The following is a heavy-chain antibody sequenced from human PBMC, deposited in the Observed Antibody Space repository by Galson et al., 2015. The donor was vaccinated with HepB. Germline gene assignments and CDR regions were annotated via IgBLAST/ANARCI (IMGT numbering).Heavy chain of an antibody. D-gene: IGHD3-3*01. J-gene: IGHJ6*02. CDR2: TYYRSKWYN. Sequence: CAISGDSVSSNSAAWNWIRQSPSRGLEWLGRTYYRSKWYNDYAVSVKSRVSINPDTSKSQFSLQLNSVTPEDTAVYYCARDSASEPFWYYYGMDVWGQGTTVTVSS. CDR3: ARDSASEPFWYYYGMDV. V-gene: IGHV6-1*01. CDR1: GDSVSSNSAA.